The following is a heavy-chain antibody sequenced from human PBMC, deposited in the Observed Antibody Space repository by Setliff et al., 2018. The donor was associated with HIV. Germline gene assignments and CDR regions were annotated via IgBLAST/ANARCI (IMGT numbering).Heavy chain of an antibody. Sequence: GGSLRLSCAASGFSFSDFWMHWVRQVPGKGLAWVSRVYSAGTTTTYADSVKGRFTISRDNGKNTLYLQMNSLRAEDSAVYYCAVTSMASSFDYWGQGAPVTVSS. V-gene: IGHV3-74*01. CDR3: AVTSMASSFDY. CDR1: GFSFSDFW. D-gene: IGHD5-18*01. J-gene: IGHJ4*02. CDR2: VYSAGTTT.